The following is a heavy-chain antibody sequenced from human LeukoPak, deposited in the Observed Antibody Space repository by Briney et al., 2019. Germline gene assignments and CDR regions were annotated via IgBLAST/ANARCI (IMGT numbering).Heavy chain of an antibody. CDR2: FFYSGST. CDR1: GGSISPYY. V-gene: IGHV4-59*01. Sequence: PSETLSLTCTVSGGSISPYYWSWIRQPPGKGLEWIGYFFYSGSTNYNPSLKSRVIISIDTSKNQISLSLTSVTAADTAVYYCARAASWDYYDSSGYFDYWGQGTLVTVSS. J-gene: IGHJ4*02. D-gene: IGHD3-22*01. CDR3: ARAASWDYYDSSGYFDY.